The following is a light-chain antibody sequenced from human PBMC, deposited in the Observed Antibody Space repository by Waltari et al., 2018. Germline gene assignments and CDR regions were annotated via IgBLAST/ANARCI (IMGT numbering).Light chain of an antibody. Sequence: QSVLTQPPSASGTPGQRVTISCSGSTFNIGSNTVNWYQQLPGAAPKLLMYGNNPRPAGVPDRLSCSKSGTSASLAISGLQSEDEADYYCAAWDDSLNAPVFGGGTKLTVL. CDR1: TFNIGSNT. CDR2: GNN. V-gene: IGLV1-44*01. J-gene: IGLJ2*01. CDR3: AAWDDSLNAPV.